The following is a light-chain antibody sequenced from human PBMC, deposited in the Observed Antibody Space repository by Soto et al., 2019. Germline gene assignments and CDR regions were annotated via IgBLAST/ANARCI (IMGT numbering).Light chain of an antibody. CDR3: RQYDSLPLT. V-gene: IGKV1-33*01. J-gene: IGKJ4*01. Sequence: DIQMTQAPSSLSARVGDRITITCQASQDVGVYLDWYQQKPGKAPMVLIYDASSLKTGVPSRFSGSGSGTLFTLTISSLQPEDFATYYCRQYDSLPLTFGGGTKVEIK. CDR1: QDVGVY. CDR2: DAS.